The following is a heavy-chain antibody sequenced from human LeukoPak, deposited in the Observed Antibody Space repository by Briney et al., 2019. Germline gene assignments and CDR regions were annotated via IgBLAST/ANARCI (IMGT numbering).Heavy chain of an antibody. D-gene: IGHD6-13*01. CDR1: AGSISNTNYY. J-gene: IGHJ4*02. Sequence: PSEALSLTCTVSAGSISNTNYYWAWIRQPPGRGLEWIGSIYYTGTTFDNPSLKSRVTLSVDTSKNQFSLRLTSVTAADTAFYYCAREEYSSDWYGHDSWGQGTLVTVSS. CDR3: AREEYSSDWYGHDS. CDR2: IYYTGTT. V-gene: IGHV4-39*07.